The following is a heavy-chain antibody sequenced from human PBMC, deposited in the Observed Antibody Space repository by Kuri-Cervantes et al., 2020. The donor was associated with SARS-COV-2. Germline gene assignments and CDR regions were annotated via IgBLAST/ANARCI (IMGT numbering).Heavy chain of an antibody. CDR3: ARADPPLAYCGGDCRLFDY. CDR2: INPNSGGT. D-gene: IGHD2-21*02. V-gene: IGHV1-2*02. Sequence: GGSLRLSCKASGYTFTGYYMHWVRQAPGQGLEWMGWINPNSGGTNYAQKFQGRVTMTRDTSISTAYMELSRLRSDDTAVYYCARADPPLAYCGGDCRLFDYRGQGTLVTVSS. CDR1: GYTFTGYY. J-gene: IGHJ4*02.